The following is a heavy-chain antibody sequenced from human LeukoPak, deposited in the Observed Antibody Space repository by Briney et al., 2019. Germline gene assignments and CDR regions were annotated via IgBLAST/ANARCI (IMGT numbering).Heavy chain of an antibody. D-gene: IGHD6-13*01. Sequence: SETLSLPCRVSGGSISGYYWSWIRPPPGKGLEWIGYIYNSGSTNYNPFLKSRVTISVVTSKNQLSLKLKSVTAADTAVYYCARAAHYSSRNFDFWGQGTLVTVSS. J-gene: IGHJ4*02. CDR2: IYNSGST. CDR3: ARAAHYSSRNFDF. V-gene: IGHV4-59*01. CDR1: GGSISGYY.